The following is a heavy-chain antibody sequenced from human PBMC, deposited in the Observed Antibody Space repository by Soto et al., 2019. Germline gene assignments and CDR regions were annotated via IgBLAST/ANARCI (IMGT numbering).Heavy chain of an antibody. CDR1: GYTFTSYG. V-gene: IGHV1-18*04. CDR3: ARVLVTIFGVVIIYDYGMDV. Sequence: QVQLVQSGAEVKKPGASVKVSCKASGYTFTSYGISWVRQAPGQGLEWMGWISAYNGNTNYAQKLQGRVTMTTDTSTSTAYMELRSLRSDDTAVYHCARVLVTIFGVVIIYDYGMDVWGQGTTVTVSS. CDR2: ISAYNGNT. D-gene: IGHD3-3*01. J-gene: IGHJ6*02.